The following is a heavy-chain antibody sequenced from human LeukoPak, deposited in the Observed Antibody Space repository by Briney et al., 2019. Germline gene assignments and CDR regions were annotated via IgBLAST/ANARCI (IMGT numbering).Heavy chain of an antibody. Sequence: SQTLSLTCTVSGGPLTTNYWSCIRQPAGKGLEWIGRIYTGGRTNNNLSLKSRVTMSVDTSKSQFSLKLNSVTAADTAVYYCARDRRDGYNSFYYFDYWGQGTLVTVSS. V-gene: IGHV4-4*07. CDR1: GGPLTTNY. D-gene: IGHD5-24*01. CDR3: ARDRRDGYNSFYYFDY. J-gene: IGHJ4*02. CDR2: IYTGGRT.